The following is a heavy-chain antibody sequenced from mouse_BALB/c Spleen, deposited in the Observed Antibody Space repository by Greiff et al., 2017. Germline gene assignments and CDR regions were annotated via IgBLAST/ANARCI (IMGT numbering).Heavy chain of an antibody. J-gene: IGHJ1*01. CDR1: GFSLTSYG. Sequence: QVQLQQSGPGLVAPSQSLSITCTVSGFSLTSYGVHWVRQPPGKGLEWLGVIWAGGSTNYNSALMSRLSISKDNSKSQVFLKMNSLQTDDTAMYYCARDSITTVVAWYFDVWGAGTTVTVSS. V-gene: IGHV2-9*02. D-gene: IGHD1-1*01. CDR3: ARDSITTVVAWYFDV. CDR2: IWAGGST.